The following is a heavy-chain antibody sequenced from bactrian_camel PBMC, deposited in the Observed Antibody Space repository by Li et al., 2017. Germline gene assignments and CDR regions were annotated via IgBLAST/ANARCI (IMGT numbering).Heavy chain of an antibody. V-gene: IGHV3S1*01. J-gene: IGHJ6*01. D-gene: IGHD6*01. CDR2: IYIGDGKTDYADST. CDR3: AKDEGLGGNWLEFFGY. Sequence: QVQLVESGGGSVQAGGSLRLACAASGYTASVNCVGWFRQAPGKEREGVAAIYIGDGKTDYADSTYYSDSAEGRFTISRDNAKNRLYLQLNSLKSEDTAIYYCAKDEGLGGNWLEFFGYWGRGTQVTVS. CDR1: GYTASVNC.